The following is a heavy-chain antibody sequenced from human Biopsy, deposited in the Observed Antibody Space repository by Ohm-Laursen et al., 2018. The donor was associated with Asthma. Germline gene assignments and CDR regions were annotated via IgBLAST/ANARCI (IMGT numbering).Heavy chain of an antibody. V-gene: IGHV4-30-4*01. D-gene: IGHD3-16*02. CDR3: AREDLGELASDY. CDR1: GGSLSSGFYY. Sequence: PSETLSLTCTVSGGSLSSGFYYWSWFRQPPGKGLEWIGYISYSRNTRYNPSLESRVYISLDTSNNQFTLKLTSVTAADTAVYYCAREDLGELASDYWGQGTLVTVSS. CDR2: ISYSRNT. J-gene: IGHJ4*02.